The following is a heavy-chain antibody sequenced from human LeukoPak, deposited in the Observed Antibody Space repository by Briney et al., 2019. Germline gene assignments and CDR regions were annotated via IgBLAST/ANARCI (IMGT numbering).Heavy chain of an antibody. CDR1: GFTFSSYS. D-gene: IGHD6-13*01. J-gene: IGHJ4*02. V-gene: IGHV3-21*01. CDR2: ISSSSSYI. CDR3: ARDGFEYSSSWIDY. Sequence: GGSLRLSCAASGFTFSSYSMNWVRQAPGKGLEWVSSISSSSSYIYYADSVKGRFTISRDNAKNSLYLQINSLRAEDTAVYYCARDGFEYSSSWIDYWGQGTLVTVSS.